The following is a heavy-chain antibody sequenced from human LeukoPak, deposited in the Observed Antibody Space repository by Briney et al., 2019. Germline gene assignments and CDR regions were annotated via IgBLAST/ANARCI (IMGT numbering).Heavy chain of an antibody. CDR1: GFTFSSHA. CDR2: ISYGGSNK. D-gene: IGHD2-2*01. Sequence: GGSLRLSCAASGFTFSSHAMHWVRQAPGKGLEWVAVISYGGSNKNYADSVKGRFTISRDNSKNTLFLQMNSLRAEDTAVYYCARRQIVVVPAATTLRSPIRARGNWFDPWGQGTLVTVSS. V-gene: IGHV3-30-3*01. J-gene: IGHJ5*02. CDR3: ARRQIVVVPAATTLRSPIRARGNWFDP.